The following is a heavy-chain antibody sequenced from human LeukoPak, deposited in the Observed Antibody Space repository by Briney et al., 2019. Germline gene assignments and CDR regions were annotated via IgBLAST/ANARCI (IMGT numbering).Heavy chain of an antibody. V-gene: IGHV3-23*01. J-gene: IGHJ4*02. CDR1: GFMFNNFG. CDR3: AKGFYGSGSSYFDA. D-gene: IGHD3-10*01. CDR2: IGMGDDT. Sequence: GGSLRLSCTASGFMFNNFGLSWVRQPPGKGLECVSAIGMGDDTYYADTVRGRFTISRDNSKNTLFLQMNSLSAADTAIYFCAKGFYGSGSSYFDAWGQGTLV.